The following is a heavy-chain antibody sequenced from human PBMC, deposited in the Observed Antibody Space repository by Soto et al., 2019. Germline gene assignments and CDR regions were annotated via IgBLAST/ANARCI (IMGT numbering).Heavy chain of an antibody. CDR1: GDTFSSYT. Sequence: QVQLVQSGPEVKKPGSSVRISCRSGGDTFSSYTVSWVRQTPGQGPEWMGRIIPVLGVTNYSRKFKGRMTLTADKTKTTAHMGLSGVRAEDTARYYCARGRYCGVASYTQEYYGMAVWGQGTSFIVSS. J-gene: IGHJ6*02. CDR2: IIPVLGVT. D-gene: IGHD2-21*01. CDR3: ARGRYCGVASYTQEYYGMAV. V-gene: IGHV1-69*02.